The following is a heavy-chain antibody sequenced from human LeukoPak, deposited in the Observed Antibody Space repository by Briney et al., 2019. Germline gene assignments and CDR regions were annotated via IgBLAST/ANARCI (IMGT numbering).Heavy chain of an antibody. CDR2: ISGYNGNT. CDR1: GYTFTNYG. CDR3: ARGGGVFDY. Sequence: ASVKVSCKASGYTFTNYGISWVRQAPGQGLEWMGWISGYNGNTNYGQKLQGRVSMTTDTPTTTAYMELRSLTSDDTAVYYCARGGGVFDYWGQGTLVTVSS. D-gene: IGHD1-26*01. J-gene: IGHJ4*02. V-gene: IGHV1-18*01.